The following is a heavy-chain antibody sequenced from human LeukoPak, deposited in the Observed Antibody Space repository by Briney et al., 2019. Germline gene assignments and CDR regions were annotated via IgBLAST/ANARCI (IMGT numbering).Heavy chain of an antibody. J-gene: IGHJ4*02. CDR3: ARGIDY. CDR2: ISGGGGST. Sequence: GGSLRLSCAASGFTFSNYAMSWVRQAPGKGLEWVTTISGGGGSTYYADSVRGRFTISRDTSKNMVFLQMNSLRVEDTAVYYCARGIDYWGRGTLVTVSS. CDR1: GFTFSNYA. V-gene: IGHV3-23*01.